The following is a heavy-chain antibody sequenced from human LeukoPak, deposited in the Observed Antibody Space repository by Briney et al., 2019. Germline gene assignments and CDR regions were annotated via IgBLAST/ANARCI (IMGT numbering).Heavy chain of an antibody. CDR2: INPNSGGT. D-gene: IGHD3-10*01. CDR1: GYTFTGYY. V-gene: IGHV1-2*02. J-gene: IGHJ6*02. CDR3: ARGLWLYYYYGMDV. Sequence: GASVKVSCTASGYTFTGYYMHWVRQAPGQGLEWMGWINPNSGGTNYAQKFQGRVTMTRDTSISTAYMELSRLRSDDTAVYYCARGLWLYYYYGMDVWGQGTTVTVSS.